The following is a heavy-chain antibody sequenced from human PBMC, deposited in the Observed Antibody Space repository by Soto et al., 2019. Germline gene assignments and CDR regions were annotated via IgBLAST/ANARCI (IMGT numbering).Heavy chain of an antibody. CDR3: ARDQYYDSSGYYTPIAY. Sequence: SQTLSLTCAISGDSVFSNTVAWNWFRQSPSRGLEWLGRTYYRSKWYNDYAVSVKSRITINPDTSKNQFSLQLNSVTPEDTAVYYCARDQYYDSSGYYTPIAYRGQGTLVTVSS. CDR1: GDSVFSNTVA. CDR2: TYYRSKWYN. D-gene: IGHD3-22*01. J-gene: IGHJ4*02. V-gene: IGHV6-1*01.